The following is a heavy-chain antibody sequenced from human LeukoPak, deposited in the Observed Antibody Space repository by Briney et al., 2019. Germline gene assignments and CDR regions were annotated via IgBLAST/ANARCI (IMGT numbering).Heavy chain of an antibody. CDR1: GYTFTSYY. CDR2: INPSGDTT. Sequence: ASVTVSCKASGYTFTSYYMHWVRQAPGQGLEWMGIINPSGDTTSYAQKFQGRVTMTRDTSTSTVYMELSSLRSEDTAVYYCARTCSGGSCYSYFDYWGQGTLVTVSS. CDR3: ARTCSGGSCYSYFDY. J-gene: IGHJ4*02. D-gene: IGHD2-15*01. V-gene: IGHV1-46*01.